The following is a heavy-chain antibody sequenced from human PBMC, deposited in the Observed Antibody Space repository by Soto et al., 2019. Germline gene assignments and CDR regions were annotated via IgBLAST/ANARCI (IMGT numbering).Heavy chain of an antibody. J-gene: IGHJ4*02. CDR2: ISASGNST. Sequence: EVQLLESGGGLVQPGGSLRLSCAASGFTFSSYAMGWVRQAPGKGLEWVSVISASGNSTYYADSVKGRFAISRDNSKNTHYLQMNSLRAEDTAVYYCAKDDPFPYRGQGTLVTVSS. D-gene: IGHD3-3*02. V-gene: IGHV3-23*01. CDR3: AKDDPFPY. CDR1: GFTFSSYA.